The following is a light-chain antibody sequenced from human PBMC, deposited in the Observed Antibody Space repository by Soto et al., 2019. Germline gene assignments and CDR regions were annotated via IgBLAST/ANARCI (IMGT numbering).Light chain of an antibody. V-gene: IGKV1-9*01. J-gene: IGKJ4*01. CDR2: GAS. Sequence: IQLPQSPSSLSASVGDRVTIPCQASQDISSYLTWYQQTPGKAPKLLIYGASTLQSGVPTRCSGSGAGTDCTLTISSLQHDDVATYYCQQHDSFPRTFGGGTKVDIK. CDR3: QQHDSFPRT. CDR1: QDISSY.